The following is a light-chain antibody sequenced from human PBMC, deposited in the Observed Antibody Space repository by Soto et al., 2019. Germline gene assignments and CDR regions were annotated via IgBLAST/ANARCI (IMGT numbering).Light chain of an antibody. CDR3: QQHINWPLT. Sequence: LSQSLATVSLSTRDRASLCCRASQTVSSSLAWYQQKPGQAPRLLIYEASNRATGIPARFSGSGSGADFTLTISSLEPEDFALYYCQQHINWPLTFGGGTKVDI. CDR2: EAS. CDR1: QTVSSS. V-gene: IGKV3-11*01. J-gene: IGKJ4*01.